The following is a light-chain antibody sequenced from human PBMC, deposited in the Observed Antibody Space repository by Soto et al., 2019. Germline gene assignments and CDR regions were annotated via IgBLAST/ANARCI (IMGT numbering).Light chain of an antibody. CDR2: EVS. CDR3: SSYAGSNFVV. J-gene: IGLJ2*01. Sequence: QAVVTQPPSASGSPGQSVTISCTGTSSDVGGYNYVSWYQQHPGKAPKFMIYEVSKRPSGVPDRFSGSKSGNTASLTVSGLQAEDEADYYCSSYAGSNFVVFGGGTKVTVL. CDR1: SSDVGGYNY. V-gene: IGLV2-8*01.